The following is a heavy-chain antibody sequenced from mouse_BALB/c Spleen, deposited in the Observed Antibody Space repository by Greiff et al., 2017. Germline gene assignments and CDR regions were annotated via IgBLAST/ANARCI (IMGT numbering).Heavy chain of an antibody. CDR1: GYTFSSYW. J-gene: IGHJ4*01. Sequence: QVQLQQSGAELMKPGASVKISCKATGYTFSSYWIEWVKQRPGHGLEWIGEILPGSGSTNYNEKFKGKATFTADTSSNTAYMQLSSLTSEDSAVYYCARGGYRYDATAREDYWGQGTSVTVSS. V-gene: IGHV1-9*01. CDR2: ILPGSGST. D-gene: IGHD2-14*01. CDR3: ARGGYRYDATAREDY.